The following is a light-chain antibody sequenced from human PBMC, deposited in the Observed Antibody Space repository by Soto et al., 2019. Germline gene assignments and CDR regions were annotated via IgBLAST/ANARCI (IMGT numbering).Light chain of an antibody. V-gene: IGLV1-44*01. CDR2: SNN. J-gene: IGLJ2*01. Sequence: QSVLTQTPSASGTPGQRVNISCSGSSSNIGSNNVNWYQQLPGTAPKLLIYSNNQRPSGVPDRFSGSKSGTSASLAISGLQSEDEADYYCEAWDDSLNGVVFGGGTKLTGL. CDR1: SSNIGSNN. CDR3: EAWDDSLNGVV.